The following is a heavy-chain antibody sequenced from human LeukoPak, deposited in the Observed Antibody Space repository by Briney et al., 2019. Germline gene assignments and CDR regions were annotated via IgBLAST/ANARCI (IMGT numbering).Heavy chain of an antibody. CDR1: GFTFSSYS. J-gene: IGHJ4*02. CDR2: ISSSSSYI. V-gene: IGHV3-21*01. CDR3: AKGIFLEWLPKVGYFDY. Sequence: PGGSLRLSCAASGFTFSSYSMNWVRQAPGKGLEWVSSISSSSSYIYYADSVKGRFTISRDSAKNSLYLQMNSLRAEDTAVYYCAKGIFLEWLPKVGYFDYWGQGTLVTVSS. D-gene: IGHD3-3*01.